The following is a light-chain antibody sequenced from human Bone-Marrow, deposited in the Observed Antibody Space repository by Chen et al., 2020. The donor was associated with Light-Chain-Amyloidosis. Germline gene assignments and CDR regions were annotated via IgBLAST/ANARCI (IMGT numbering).Light chain of an antibody. CDR2: GAS. Sequence: VMTQSPATLSVSPGERVTFSCRASQSVGSNLAWYQQRPGQAPRLLIYGASTRATGIPARCSGGGSGTEFTLTISSLQSEDFAVYYWQQYDYWPPLTFGAGTKVEMK. V-gene: IGKV3-15*01. CDR1: QSVGSN. J-gene: IGKJ4*01. CDR3: QQYDYWPPLT.